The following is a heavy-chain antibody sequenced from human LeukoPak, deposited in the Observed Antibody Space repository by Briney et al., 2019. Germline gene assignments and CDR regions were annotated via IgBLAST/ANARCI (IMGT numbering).Heavy chain of an antibody. CDR3: AKDGGLWVSAHWGDS. D-gene: IGHD7-27*01. J-gene: IGHJ4*02. V-gene: IGHV3-23*01. CDR1: GFTFSSYT. CDR2: ITTSDGNT. Sequence: GGSLRLSRAASGFTFSSYTMSWVRQAPGKGLEWVSTITTSDGNTYYADSVKGRFTVSRDNSKNTLFLQMNSLRAEDTAVYYCAKDGGLWVSAHWGDSWGRGTLVTVSS.